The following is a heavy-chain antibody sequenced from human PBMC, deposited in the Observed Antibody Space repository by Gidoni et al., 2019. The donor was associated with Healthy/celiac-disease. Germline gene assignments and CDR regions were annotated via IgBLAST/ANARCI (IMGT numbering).Heavy chain of an antibody. V-gene: IGHV2-26*01. CDR1: GFSLSYARMG. J-gene: IGHJ5*02. Sequence: QVTLKESGPVLVKPSETLTLTCTVSGFSLSYARMGVSGTRQPPGKALELLSHIFTSDEKSYSTSLKSRLTISKDTSKSQVVLTMTNMDPVDTAAYYCARMSGNRGYNGFDPWGQGTLVTVSS. CDR2: IFTSDEK. CDR3: ARMSGNRGYNGFDP. D-gene: IGHD2-15*01.